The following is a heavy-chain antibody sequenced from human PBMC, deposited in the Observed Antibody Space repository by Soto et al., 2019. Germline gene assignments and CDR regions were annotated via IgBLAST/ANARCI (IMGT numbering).Heavy chain of an antibody. CDR2: IHWNDDK. D-gene: IGHD3-10*01. CDR1: GFSVSTEGVG. Sequence: QITLKESGPTLVKPTQTLTLTCTFSGFSVSTEGVGVGWIRQPPGKALEWLARIHWNDDKYYRPSLKNRLTITKATSKNQVVLTMTNMDPVDTATYYCAHLPNYGSGSYYNVDWGQGTLVTVSS. CDR3: AHLPNYGSGSYYNVD. V-gene: IGHV2-5*01. J-gene: IGHJ4*02.